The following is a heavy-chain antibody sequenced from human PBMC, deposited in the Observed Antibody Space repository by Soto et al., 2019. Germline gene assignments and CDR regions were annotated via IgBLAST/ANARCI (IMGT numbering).Heavy chain of an antibody. CDR3: AKGLYYYDSSGYRLFDY. J-gene: IGHJ4*02. CDR1: GFMFNNYA. V-gene: IGHV3-23*01. Sequence: GGSLRLSCAASGFMFNNYAMSWVRQAPGKGLEWVSTVSVSGGTTYYADSLKGRFTISRDNSKKTVYLQMNRLRADDTAIYYCAKGLYYYDSSGYRLFDYWGQGTMVTVSS. CDR2: VSVSGGTT. D-gene: IGHD3-22*01.